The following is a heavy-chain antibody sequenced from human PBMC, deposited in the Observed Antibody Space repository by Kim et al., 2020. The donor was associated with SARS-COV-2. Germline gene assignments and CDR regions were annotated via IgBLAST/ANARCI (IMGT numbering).Heavy chain of an antibody. CDR3: TRDLEYQLLSAPDY. V-gene: IGHV3-30*07. J-gene: IGHJ4*02. Sequence: DSVKGRFTISRDTSKNTLYLQMNSLRAEDTAVYYCTRDLEYQLLSAPDYWGQGTLVTVSS. D-gene: IGHD2-2*01.